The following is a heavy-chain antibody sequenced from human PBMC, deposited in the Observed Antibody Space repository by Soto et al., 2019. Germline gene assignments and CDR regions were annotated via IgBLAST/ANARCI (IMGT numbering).Heavy chain of an antibody. J-gene: IGHJ4*02. D-gene: IGHD1-26*01. CDR3: AKADWEPLDRDEYYFDS. V-gene: IGHV3-30*18. Sequence: QVQLVESGGGVVQPGRSLRLSCAASGFTFSSYGMHWVRQAPGKGLEWVAVISYDGSNKYYADSVKGRFTISRDNSKNTLYLQMNRLRAEDTAVYYCAKADWEPLDRDEYYFDSWGQGTLVTVSS. CDR2: ISYDGSNK. CDR1: GFTFSSYG.